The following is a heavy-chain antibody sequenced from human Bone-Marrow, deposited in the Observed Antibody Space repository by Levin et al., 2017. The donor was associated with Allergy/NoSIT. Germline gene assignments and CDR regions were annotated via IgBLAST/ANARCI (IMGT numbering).Heavy chain of an antibody. CDR2: ISYDGSDR. J-gene: IGHJ4*02. CDR1: GFSFSSYG. CDR3: AKRLSVYDYPFDY. D-gene: IGHD5/OR15-5a*01. V-gene: IGHV3-30*18. Sequence: GESLKISCAASGFSFSSYGMHWVRQAPGKGLEWVAVISYDGSDRYYADSVKGRFTISRDNSKNTLYLQMNSLRAEDTAVYFCAKRLSVYDYPFDYWGQGTLVTVSS.